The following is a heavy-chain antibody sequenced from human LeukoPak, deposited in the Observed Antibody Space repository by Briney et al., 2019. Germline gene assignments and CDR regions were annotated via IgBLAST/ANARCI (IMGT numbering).Heavy chain of an antibody. J-gene: IGHJ4*02. Sequence: GASVKVSCKASGGTFSSYAISWVRQAPGQGLEWMGRIIPILGIANYAQKFQGRVTITADKSTSTAYMELSSLRSEDTAVYYYASLEYSSSSLSVTPGYWGQGTLVTVSS. D-gene: IGHD6-6*01. CDR3: ASLEYSSSSLSVTPGY. CDR2: IIPILGIA. V-gene: IGHV1-69*04. CDR1: GGTFSSYA.